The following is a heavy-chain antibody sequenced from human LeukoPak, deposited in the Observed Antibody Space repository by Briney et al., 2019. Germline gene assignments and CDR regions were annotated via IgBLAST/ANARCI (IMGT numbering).Heavy chain of an antibody. D-gene: IGHD3-3*01. CDR3: ARSITIFGVDKRSDAIDI. CDR2: ISAYNGNT. CDR1: GYTFTSYG. Sequence: ASVKVSCKASGYTFTSYGISWVRQAPGQGLEWMGWISAYNGNTNYAQKLQGRVTMTTDTSTSTAYMELRSLRSDDTAVYYCARSITIFGVDKRSDAIDIWGQGTMVTVSS. V-gene: IGHV1-18*01. J-gene: IGHJ3*02.